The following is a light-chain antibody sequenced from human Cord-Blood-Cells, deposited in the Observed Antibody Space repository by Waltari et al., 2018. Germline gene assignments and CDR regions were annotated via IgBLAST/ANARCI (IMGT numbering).Light chain of an antibody. V-gene: IGLV2-11*01. CDR3: CSYAGSYTLEV. J-gene: IGLJ2*01. CDR2: DVS. Sequence: QSALTQPRSVSGSPGQSVTISCTGTSSDVGGYNYVSWYHQHPGKAPKLMIYDVSKRPSGVPDRFSGSKSGNTASLTISGLQAEDEADYYCCSYAGSYTLEVFGGGTKLTVL. CDR1: SSDVGGYNY.